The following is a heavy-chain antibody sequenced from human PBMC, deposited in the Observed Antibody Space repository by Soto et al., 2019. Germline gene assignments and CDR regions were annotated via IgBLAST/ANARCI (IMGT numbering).Heavy chain of an antibody. J-gene: IGHJ6*02. D-gene: IGHD6-19*01. Sequence: AGGSLRLSCAASGFTFSSYAMSWVRQAPGKGLEWVSAISGSGGSTYYADSVKGRFTISRDNSKNTLYLQMNSLRAEDTAVYYCAKDETSGWYVGYYYYYGMDVWGQGTTVTVS. CDR2: ISGSGGST. CDR1: GFTFSSYA. V-gene: IGHV3-23*01. CDR3: AKDETSGWYVGYYYYYGMDV.